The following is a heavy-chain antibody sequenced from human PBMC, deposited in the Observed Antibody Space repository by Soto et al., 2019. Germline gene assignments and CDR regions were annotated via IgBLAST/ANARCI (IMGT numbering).Heavy chain of an antibody. J-gene: IGHJ4*02. D-gene: IGHD6-13*01. V-gene: IGHV4-39*01. CDR2: IYYSGST. CDR3: ARLSQQLVLNY. Sequence: QLQLQESGPGLVKPSETLSLTCTVSGGSISSSSYYWGWIRQPPGKGLEWIGSIYYSGSTYYNPSLKSRVTIPVDTSKNQFSLKLSSVTAADTAVYYCARLSQQLVLNYWGQGTLVTVSS. CDR1: GGSISSSSYY.